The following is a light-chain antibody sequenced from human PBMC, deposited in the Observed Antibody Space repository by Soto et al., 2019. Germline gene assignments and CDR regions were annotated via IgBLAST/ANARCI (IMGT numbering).Light chain of an antibody. Sequence: EMVLTQSPGTLSLSPGERATLSCRASQSVSSSYLSWYQQKPGQAPRLLIYGASIRATAIPDRFSGSGSGTDFTLTISRLEPEDFAVYYCQQYGSSQWTFGQGTKVEIK. J-gene: IGKJ1*01. CDR2: GAS. CDR1: QSVSSSY. V-gene: IGKV3-20*01. CDR3: QQYGSSQWT.